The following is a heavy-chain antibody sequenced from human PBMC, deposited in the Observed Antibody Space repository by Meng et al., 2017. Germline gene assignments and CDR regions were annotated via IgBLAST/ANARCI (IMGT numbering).Heavy chain of an antibody. CDR3: ARRALPGRDSRPFDI. CDR1: GFTFSRYA. J-gene: IGHJ3*02. CDR2: ISYDEINT. D-gene: IGHD6-19*01. Sequence: GESLKISCAASGFTFSRYAMHWVRQAAGKGLEWVAVISYDEINTIHVDSVKGRFTISRDNSKNMLFLQMSSLRTEDTTVYYCARRALPGRDSRPFDIWGQGTMVTVSS. V-gene: IGHV3-30*04.